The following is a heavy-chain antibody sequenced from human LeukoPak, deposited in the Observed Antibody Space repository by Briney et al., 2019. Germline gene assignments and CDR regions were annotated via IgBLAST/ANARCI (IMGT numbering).Heavy chain of an antibody. D-gene: IGHD2-8*01. V-gene: IGHV1-69*06. CDR1: GGTFSNNP. J-gene: IGHJ3*02. CDR2: IIPIFGTA. CDR3: ARRYCTNGVCYHDRGAFDI. Sequence: SVKVSCKASGGTFSNNPISWVRQAPGQGPEWMGEIIPIFGTATYAQKFQGRVTITADTSTSTVYMELSSLRSEDTAVYYCARRYCTNGVCYHDRGAFDIWGQGTMVTVSS.